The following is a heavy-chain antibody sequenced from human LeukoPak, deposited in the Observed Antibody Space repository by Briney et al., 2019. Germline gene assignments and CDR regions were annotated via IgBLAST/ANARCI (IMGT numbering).Heavy chain of an antibody. Sequence: GASVKVSCKASGYTFTSYYMHWMRQAPGQGLEWMGIINPSGGSTSYAQKFQGRVTMTRDMSTSTDYMELISLRSEDTAVYCCARDNSVGDTAWWFDPWGQGTLVTVSS. CDR2: INPSGGST. CDR1: GYTFTSYY. V-gene: IGHV1-46*01. D-gene: IGHD1-26*01. J-gene: IGHJ5*02. CDR3: ARDNSVGDTAWWFDP.